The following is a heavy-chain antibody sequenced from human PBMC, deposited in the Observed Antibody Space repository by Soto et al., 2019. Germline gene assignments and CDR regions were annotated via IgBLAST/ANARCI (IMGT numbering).Heavy chain of an antibody. Sequence: QVQLVQSGDEVKKPGASVKVSCKASGYIFVNYGIAWVRQAPGQGLEWMGWISPYTGNTHSASKVQGRITMTTDTSTSTAYMDLGSLTSDDTAVYYCVMVDNYVTPTPQYVWGQGTTVTVSS. J-gene: IGHJ6*02. CDR3: VMVDNYVTPTPQYV. CDR2: ISPYTGNT. V-gene: IGHV1-18*01. D-gene: IGHD3-16*01. CDR1: GYIFVNYG.